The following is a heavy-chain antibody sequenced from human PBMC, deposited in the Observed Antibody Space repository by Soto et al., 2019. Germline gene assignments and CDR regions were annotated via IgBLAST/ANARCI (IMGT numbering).Heavy chain of an antibody. V-gene: IGHV3-9*01. Sequence: EVQLVESGGGLVQPGRSLRLSCAASGFTFDDYAMHWVRQAPGKGLEWVSGISWNSGSIGYADSVKGRFTISRDNAKNSLYLQMNSLRAEDTALYYCAKGQPTVTHYWYFDLWGRGTLVTVSS. CDR2: ISWNSGSI. D-gene: IGHD4-17*01. CDR3: AKGQPTVTHYWYFDL. CDR1: GFTFDDYA. J-gene: IGHJ2*01.